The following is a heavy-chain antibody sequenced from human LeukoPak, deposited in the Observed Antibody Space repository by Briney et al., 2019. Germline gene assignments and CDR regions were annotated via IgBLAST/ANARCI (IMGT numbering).Heavy chain of an antibody. CDR1: GYTFTGYY. CDR3: ARDGYCSSTSCYTAGYYYYYYMDV. CDR2: INPNSGGT. Sequence: ASVKVSXKASGYTFTGYYMHWVRQAPGQGLEWMGWINPNSGGTNYAQKFQGRVTMTRDTSISTAYMELSRLRSDDTAVYYCARDGYCSSTSCYTAGYYYYYYMDVWGKGTTVTVSS. V-gene: IGHV1-2*02. D-gene: IGHD2-2*02. J-gene: IGHJ6*03.